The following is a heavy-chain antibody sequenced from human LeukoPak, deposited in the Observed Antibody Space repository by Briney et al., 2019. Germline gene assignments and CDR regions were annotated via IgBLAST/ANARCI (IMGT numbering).Heavy chain of an antibody. CDR3: AKEQTSSGFFDY. Sequence: GGSLRLSCEASGFSFTNTWMSWVRQAPGKGLEWVSAISGSGARTYYADSVKGRFTVSRDNSKNTVYLQMNSLRAEDRAVYYCAKEQTSSGFFDYWGQGTLVTVSS. D-gene: IGHD3-10*01. J-gene: IGHJ4*02. V-gene: IGHV3-23*01. CDR1: GFSFTNTW. CDR2: ISGSGART.